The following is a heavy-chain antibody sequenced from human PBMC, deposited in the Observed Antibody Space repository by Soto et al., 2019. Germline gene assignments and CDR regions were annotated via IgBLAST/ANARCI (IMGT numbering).Heavy chain of an antibody. CDR1: GYTFTSYG. V-gene: IGHV1-18*01. CDR3: ARDHHTYYYDSSGSDY. Sequence: QVPLVQSGAEVKKPGASVKVSCKASGYTFTSYGISWVRQAPGQGLEWMGWISAYNGNTNYAQKLQGRVTMTTDTSTSTAYMELRSLRSDDTAVYYCARDHHTYYYDSSGSDYWGQGTLVTVSS. J-gene: IGHJ4*02. CDR2: ISAYNGNT. D-gene: IGHD3-22*01.